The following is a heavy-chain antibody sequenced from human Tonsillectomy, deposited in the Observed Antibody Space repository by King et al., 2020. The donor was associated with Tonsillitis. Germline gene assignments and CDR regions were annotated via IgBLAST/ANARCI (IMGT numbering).Heavy chain of an antibody. CDR1: GYSISSGYY. V-gene: IGHV4-38-2*01. D-gene: IGHD1-26*01. J-gene: IGHJ4*02. CDR3: ARLGGSYYYFGY. Sequence: VQLQESGPGLVKPSETLSLTCAVSGYSISSGYYWGWVRQPPRQGLEWIGIIYHSGSTYYNPSLKSRVTISVDTSKNQFSLKLTSVTAADTAVYYCARLGGSYYYFGYWGQGTLVTVSS. CDR2: IYHSGST.